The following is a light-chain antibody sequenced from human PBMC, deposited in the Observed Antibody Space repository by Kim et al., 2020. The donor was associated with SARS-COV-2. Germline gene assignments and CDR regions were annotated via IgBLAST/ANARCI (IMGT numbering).Light chain of an antibody. V-gene: IGKV1-27*01. CDR2: AAS. J-gene: IGKJ1*01. Sequence: ASVGDRVTITCRASQGISNYLAWYQQKPGKVPKLLIYAASALQSGVPSRFSGSGSGTEFTLTITSLQPEDVAVYYCQQCQGAPWTFGRGTKVDIK. CDR3: QQCQGAPWT. CDR1: QGISNY.